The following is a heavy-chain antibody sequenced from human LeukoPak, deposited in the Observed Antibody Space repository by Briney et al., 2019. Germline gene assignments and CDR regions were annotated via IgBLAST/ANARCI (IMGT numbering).Heavy chain of an antibody. CDR2: IYTSGST. J-gene: IGHJ3*02. CDR3: ARHEVSNYRDAFDI. V-gene: IGHV4-61*02. D-gene: IGHD1-7*01. CDR1: GGSISSGSYY. Sequence: PSQTLSLTCTVSGGSISSGSYYWSWIRQPAGKGLEWIGRIYTSGSTNYNPSLKSRVTISVDTSKNQFSLKPSSVTAADTAVYYCARHEVSNYRDAFDIWGQGTMVTVSS.